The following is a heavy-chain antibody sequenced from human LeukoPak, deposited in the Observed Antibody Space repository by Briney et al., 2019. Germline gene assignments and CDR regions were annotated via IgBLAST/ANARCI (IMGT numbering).Heavy chain of an antibody. J-gene: IGHJ4*02. D-gene: IGHD5-12*01. Sequence: GGSLRLSCAASGFTFGSYSIHWVRQAPGKGLEWVAVISYDGYEKNYGDPVKGRFTISRENFKSTLFLQINSLRAEDTAVYYCAKDGYSGYDPFDYWGQGTLVTVSS. CDR1: GFTFGSYS. CDR3: AKDGYSGYDPFDY. V-gene: IGHV3-30-3*01. CDR2: ISYDGYEK.